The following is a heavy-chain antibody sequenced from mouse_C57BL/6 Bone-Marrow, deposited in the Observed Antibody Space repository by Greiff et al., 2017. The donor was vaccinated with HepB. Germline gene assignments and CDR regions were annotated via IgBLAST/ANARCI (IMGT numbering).Heavy chain of an antibody. CDR1: GYTFTDYY. Sequence: QVQLKQSGPELVKPGASVKISCKASGYTFTDYYINWVKQRPGQGLEWIGWIFPGSGSTYYNEKFKGKATLTVDKSSSTAYMLLSSLTSEDSAVYFCARDYYGSRGGFAYWGQGTLVTVSA. J-gene: IGHJ3*01. CDR2: IFPGSGST. V-gene: IGHV1-75*01. CDR3: ARDYYGSRGGFAY. D-gene: IGHD1-1*01.